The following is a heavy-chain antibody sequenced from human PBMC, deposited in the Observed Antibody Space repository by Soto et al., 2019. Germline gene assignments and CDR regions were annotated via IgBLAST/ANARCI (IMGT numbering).Heavy chain of an antibody. Sequence: SETLSLTCTISCDSISISSYYWAWIRQPPGKGLEWIGSMYYSGSTYNNPSLKSRVTISVDTSKNQFSLKLSSVTAADTAVYYCARLSVLRFLEWLFDYWGQGTLVTV. CDR3: ARLSVLRFLEWLFDY. V-gene: IGHV4-39*01. CDR1: CDSISISSYY. CDR2: MYYSGST. J-gene: IGHJ4*02. D-gene: IGHD3-3*01.